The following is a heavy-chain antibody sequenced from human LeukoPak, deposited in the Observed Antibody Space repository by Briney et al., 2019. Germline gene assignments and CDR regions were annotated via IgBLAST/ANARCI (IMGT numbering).Heavy chain of an antibody. D-gene: IGHD5-12*01. J-gene: IGHJ4*02. CDR1: GYTFTGYY. CDR2: INPNSGGT. V-gene: IGHV1-2*02. Sequence: ASVKVSCKASGYTFTGYYMHWVRQAPGQGLEWMGWINPNSGGTNYAQKFQGRVTMTRDTSISTAYMELSRLRSDDTAVYYCARVPDIVATIGDFDYWGQGTLSPSPQ. CDR3: ARVPDIVATIGDFDY.